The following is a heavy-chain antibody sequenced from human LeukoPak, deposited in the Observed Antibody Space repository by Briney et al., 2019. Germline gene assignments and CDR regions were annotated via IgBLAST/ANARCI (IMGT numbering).Heavy chain of an antibody. V-gene: IGHV3-53*01. CDR3: ARVFDFSNYFDY. Sequence: GGSLRLSCAASGFTVSSNYMNWVRQAPGKGLEWVSIIYSGGSTYYADSVKGRFTISRDNSKNTLYLQMNSLRAEDTAVYYCARVFDFSNYFDYWGQGTLVTVSS. CDR1: GFTVSSNY. D-gene: IGHD3-3*01. CDR2: IYSGGST. J-gene: IGHJ4*02.